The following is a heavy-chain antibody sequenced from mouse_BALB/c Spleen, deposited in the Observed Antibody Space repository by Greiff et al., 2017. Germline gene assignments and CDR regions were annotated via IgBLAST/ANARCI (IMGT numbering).Heavy chain of an antibody. D-gene: IGHD3-1*01. CDR2: ISSGGGST. Sequence: EVQRVESGGGLVKPGGSLKLSCAASGFAFSSYDMSWVRQTPEKRLEWVAYISSGGGSTYYPDTVKGRFTISRDNAKNTLYLQMSSLKSEDTAMYYCARHEEQLGLLSYAMDYWGQGTSVTVSS. CDR1: GFAFSSYD. J-gene: IGHJ4*01. V-gene: IGHV5-12-1*01. CDR3: ARHEEQLGLLSYAMDY.